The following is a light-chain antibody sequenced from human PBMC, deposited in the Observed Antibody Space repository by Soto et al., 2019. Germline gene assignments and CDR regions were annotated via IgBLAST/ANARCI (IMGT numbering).Light chain of an antibody. CDR3: QQYNSYWT. Sequence: DFRMTQSPSTLSASAGDRVTITCRASQGISGWLAWYQQKPGKAPKLLIYDASSLESGVPSRFSGSGSGTEFTLTISSLRPDDFATYYCQQYNSYWTFGQGTKVDIK. V-gene: IGKV1-5*01. CDR1: QGISGW. J-gene: IGKJ1*01. CDR2: DAS.